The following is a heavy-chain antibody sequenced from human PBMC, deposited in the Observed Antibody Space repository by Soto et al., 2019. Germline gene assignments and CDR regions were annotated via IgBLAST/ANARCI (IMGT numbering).Heavy chain of an antibody. D-gene: IGHD6-13*01. V-gene: IGHV3-30-3*01. J-gene: IGHJ4*02. Sequence: QVQLVESGGGVVQPGRSLRLSCAASGFTFSSYAMHWVRQAPGKGLEWVAVISYDGSNKYYADSVKGRFTISRDNSKNKVLPEMNRLRGGDNAFFYCAKTRDSSRRYFGYLGQGTLVTVSS. CDR3: AKTRDSSRRYFGY. CDR1: GFTFSSYA. CDR2: ISYDGSNK.